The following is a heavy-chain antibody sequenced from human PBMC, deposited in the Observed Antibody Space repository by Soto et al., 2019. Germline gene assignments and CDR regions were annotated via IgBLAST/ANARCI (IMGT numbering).Heavy chain of an antibody. J-gene: IGHJ4*02. CDR2: IYHRGST. CDR1: GGSISSGGYS. Sequence: TLSLTCAVSGGSISSGGYSWSWIRQPPGKGLEWIGYIYHRGSTYYNPSLKSRVTISVDRSKNQFSLKLSSVTAADTAVYYCASPRGFLSGYYLDYWRQGTLDTVS. CDR3: ASPRGFLSGYYLDY. V-gene: IGHV4-30-2*01. D-gene: IGHD3-3*01.